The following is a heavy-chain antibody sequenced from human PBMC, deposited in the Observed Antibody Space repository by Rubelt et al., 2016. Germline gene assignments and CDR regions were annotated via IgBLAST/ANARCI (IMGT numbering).Heavy chain of an antibody. CDR2: IYHSGRT. D-gene: IGHD6-19*01. J-gene: IGHJ4*02. Sequence: QLQESGPRLVKPLETLPLTCSVSGGSVSSSGYYWAWVRQSPGKGLEWLGFIYHSGRTSYNPSLKSRVSISMDTSQNQFSLRLRSVTAADTAVYYCAREYGYSSGSDSHVYYFDPWGQGTLVTVAS. CDR3: AREYGYSSGSDSHVYYFDP. V-gene: IGHV4-31*02. CDR1: GGSVSSSGYY.